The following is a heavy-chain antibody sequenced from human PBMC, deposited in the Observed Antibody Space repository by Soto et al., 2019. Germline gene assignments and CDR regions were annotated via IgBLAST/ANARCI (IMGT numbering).Heavy chain of an antibody. Sequence: WWSLRLSCAASGFTFNHYAMSWFRQAPGKGLEWVSIIIANGGAFYADSVKGRFTISRDNSKNTVYLQMSSLRVEDTAIYYCAKDYTVAADPSSVILFDYWGQGALVTVSS. J-gene: IGHJ4*02. CDR2: IIANGGA. D-gene: IGHD2-15*01. CDR1: GFTFNHYA. V-gene: IGHV3-23*01. CDR3: AKDYTVAADPSSVILFDY.